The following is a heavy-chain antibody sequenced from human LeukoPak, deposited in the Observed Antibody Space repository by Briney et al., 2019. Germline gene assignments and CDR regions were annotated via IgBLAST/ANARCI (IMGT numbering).Heavy chain of an antibody. CDR3: AAAPIEMQQRGFDY. D-gene: IGHD5-24*01. J-gene: IGHJ4*02. CDR2: IVVASGNT. CDR1: GFTFTNSA. V-gene: IGHV1-58*02. Sequence: AASVKVSCKASGFTFTNSAMQWVRQARGQRLEWVGWIVVASGNTKYAQKFQERVTITRDMSTSTAYMELSGLRPEDTAVYYCAAAPIEMQQRGFDYWGQGTLVTVSS.